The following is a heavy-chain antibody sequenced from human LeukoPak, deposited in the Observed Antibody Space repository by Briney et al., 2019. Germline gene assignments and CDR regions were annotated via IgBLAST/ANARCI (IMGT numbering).Heavy chain of an antibody. Sequence: ASVKVSCKVSGYTLTELCIHWVRQATGQGLEWMGWMNPNSGNTGYAQKFQGRVTMTRNTSISTAYMELSSLRSEDTAVYYCARVAGYFRIDYWGQGTLVTVSS. CDR2: MNPNSGNT. D-gene: IGHD3-9*01. J-gene: IGHJ4*02. CDR1: GYTLTELC. CDR3: ARVAGYFRIDY. V-gene: IGHV1-8*01.